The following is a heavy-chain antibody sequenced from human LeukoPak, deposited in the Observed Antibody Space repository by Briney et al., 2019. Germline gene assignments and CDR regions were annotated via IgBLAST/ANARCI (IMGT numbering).Heavy chain of an antibody. Sequence: PGGSLRLPCAASGFTFSSYEMNWVRQAPGKGLEWVSYISSSGSTIYYADSVKGRFTISRDNAKNSLYLQMNSLRAEDTAVYYCARDIAAAGTGWFDPWGQGTLATVSS. D-gene: IGHD6-13*01. CDR3: ARDIAAAGTGWFDP. V-gene: IGHV3-48*03. CDR2: ISSSGSTI. CDR1: GFTFSSYE. J-gene: IGHJ5*02.